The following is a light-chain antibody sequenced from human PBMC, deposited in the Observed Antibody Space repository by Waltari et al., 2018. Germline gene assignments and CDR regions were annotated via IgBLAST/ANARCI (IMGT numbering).Light chain of an antibody. CDR3: QQYYSLPT. CDR2: WAS. Sequence: DIVMTQSPDSLAVSLGERATINCKYSQTVLYNSNNKNYVAWYQQKPGHPPKLLIYWASTRESGVPDRFSGSGSGTDFTLTISSLQAEDVAVYYCQQYYSLPTFGQGTKVEIK. J-gene: IGKJ1*01. CDR1: QTVLYNSNNKNY. V-gene: IGKV4-1*01.